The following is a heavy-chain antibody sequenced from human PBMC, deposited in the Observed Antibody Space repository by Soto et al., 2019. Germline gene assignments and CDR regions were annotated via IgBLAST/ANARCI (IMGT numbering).Heavy chain of an antibody. J-gene: IGHJ6*02. Sequence: QVQLVQSGAEVKKPGSSVKVSCKASGGTFSSYAISWVRQAPGQGLEWMGGIIPIFGTANYAQKFQGRVTITADESTSTAYMELSSLRSEDTAVYYCARGAYSGYDSYCSGGSCPYYYGMDVWGQGTTVTVSS. CDR2: IIPIFGTA. CDR1: GGTFSSYA. D-gene: IGHD2-15*01. V-gene: IGHV1-69*12. CDR3: ARGAYSGYDSYCSGGSCPYYYGMDV.